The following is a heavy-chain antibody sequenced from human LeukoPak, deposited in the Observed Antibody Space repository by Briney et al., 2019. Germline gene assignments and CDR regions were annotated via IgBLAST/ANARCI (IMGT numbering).Heavy chain of an antibody. D-gene: IGHD3-22*01. V-gene: IGHV4-31*03. CDR3: AKLAYDSSGRDI. J-gene: IGHJ3*02. CDR2: IYYSGST. CDR1: GGSISSGGYY. Sequence: RTSETLSLTCTVSGGSISSGGYYWSWIRQHPGKGLEWIGYIYYSGSTYYNPSLKSRVTISVDTSKNQFSLKLSSVTAADTAVYYCAKLAYDSSGRDIWGQGTMVTVSS.